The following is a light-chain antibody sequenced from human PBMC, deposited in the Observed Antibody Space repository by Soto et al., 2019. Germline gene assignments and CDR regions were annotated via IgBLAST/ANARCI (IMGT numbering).Light chain of an antibody. V-gene: IGKV1-5*01. J-gene: IGKJ1*01. CDR1: QSISSW. CDR3: QQYEAFSGT. Sequence: DIQMTQSPSTLSAXVXXXXXXXXRASQSISSWLAWYQQKPGKAPELLIYDASALPRGVPSRFSGSGSGTKFTLTIASLQPDDFATYYCQQYEAFSGTFGPGTKVDI. CDR2: DAS.